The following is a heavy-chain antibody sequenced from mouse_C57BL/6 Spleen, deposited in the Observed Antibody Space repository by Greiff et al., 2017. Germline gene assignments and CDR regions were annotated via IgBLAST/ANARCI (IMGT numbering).Heavy chain of an antibody. Sequence: LQESGPELVKPGASVKISCKASGYSFTSYYIHWVKQRPGQGLEWIGWIYPGSGNTKYNEKFKGKATLTADTSSSTAYMQLSSLTSEDSAVYYCARSYYGSSYGRDFDYWGQGTTLTVSS. V-gene: IGHV1-66*01. D-gene: IGHD1-1*01. J-gene: IGHJ2*01. CDR2: IYPGSGNT. CDR1: GYSFTSYY. CDR3: ARSYYGSSYGRDFDY.